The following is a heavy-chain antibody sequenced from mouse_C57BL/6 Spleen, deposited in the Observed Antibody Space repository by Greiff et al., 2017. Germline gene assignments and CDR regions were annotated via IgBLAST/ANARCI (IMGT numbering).Heavy chain of an antibody. J-gene: IGHJ3*01. V-gene: IGHV1-72*01. CDR2: IDPNSGGT. D-gene: IGHD2-4*01. CDR3: ARSDYDFAWFAY. CDR1: GYTFTSYW. Sequence: QVQLQQPGAELVKPGASVKLSCKASGYTFTSYWMHWVKQRPGRGLEWIGRIDPNSGGTKYNEKFKSKATLTVDKPASTAYMQLSSLTSEDSSGYYCARSDYDFAWFAYWGQGTLVTVSA.